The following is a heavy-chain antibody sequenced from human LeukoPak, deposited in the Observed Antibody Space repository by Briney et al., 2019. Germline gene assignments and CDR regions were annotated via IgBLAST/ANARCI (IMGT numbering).Heavy chain of an antibody. Sequence: SVKVSCKASGGTFSSYAISWVRQAPGQGLEWMGRVIPILGIANYAQEFQGRVTITADKSTSTAYMELSSLRSEDTAVYYCAREVTVNPYYFDYWGQGTLVTVSS. CDR3: AREVTVNPYYFDY. D-gene: IGHD4-11*01. J-gene: IGHJ4*02. CDR2: VIPILGIA. V-gene: IGHV1-69*04. CDR1: GGTFSSYA.